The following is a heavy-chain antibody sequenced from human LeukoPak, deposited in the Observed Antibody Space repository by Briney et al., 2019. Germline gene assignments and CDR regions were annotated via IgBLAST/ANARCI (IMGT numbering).Heavy chain of an antibody. CDR1: GFTFSSYG. D-gene: IGHD3-16*02. CDR3: ARDGDDYVWGSYRNSNWFDP. Sequence: GGSLRLSCAASGFTFSSYGMHWVRKAPGKGLEWVAVIWYDGSNKYYADSVKGRFTISRDISKNTLYLQMNSLRAEDTAVYYCARDGDDYVWGSYRNSNWFDPWGQGTLVTVSS. J-gene: IGHJ5*02. V-gene: IGHV3-33*01. CDR2: IWYDGSNK.